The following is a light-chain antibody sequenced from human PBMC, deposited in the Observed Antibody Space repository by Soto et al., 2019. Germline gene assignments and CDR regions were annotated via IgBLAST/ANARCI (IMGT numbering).Light chain of an antibody. CDR2: DVS. V-gene: IGLV2-14*01. CDR3: SSNTTSSTVV. J-gene: IGLJ2*01. CDR1: SSDVGGYNY. Sequence: QSALTQPASVSGSPGQSITISCTGTSSDVGGYNYVSWYQQHPGKAPKLTIYDVSNRPSGVSNPFSGSKSGNTASLTISGLQAEDEADYFCSSNTTSSTVVFGGGTKLTVL.